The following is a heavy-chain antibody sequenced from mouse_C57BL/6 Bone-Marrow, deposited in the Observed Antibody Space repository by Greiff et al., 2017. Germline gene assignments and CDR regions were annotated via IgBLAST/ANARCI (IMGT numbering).Heavy chain of an antibody. J-gene: IGHJ2*01. CDR1: GFTFSDYY. Sequence: EVQLVESEGGLVQPGSSMKLSCTASGFTFSDYYMAWVRQVPEKGLEWVANINYDGSSTYYLDSLKSRFIISRDNAKNILYLQMSSLKSEDTATYYCARDGSSFDYWGQGTTRTVSS. CDR2: INYDGSST. D-gene: IGHD1-1*01. CDR3: ARDGSSFDY. V-gene: IGHV5-16*01.